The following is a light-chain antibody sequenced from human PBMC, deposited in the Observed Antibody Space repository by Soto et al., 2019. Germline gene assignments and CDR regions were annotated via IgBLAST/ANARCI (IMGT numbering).Light chain of an antibody. CDR2: AAS. V-gene: IGKV3-15*01. CDR1: QGIGNT. Sequence: EIVITQSPVTLSVSPGDGSTLSCRASQGIGNTLAWYQQKPGQTPRLLIYAASIRATGVPARFSGSGSGTDFTLTINSLQSEDFAVYYCQHYVNWPLTFGGGTKVDIK. J-gene: IGKJ4*01. CDR3: QHYVNWPLT.